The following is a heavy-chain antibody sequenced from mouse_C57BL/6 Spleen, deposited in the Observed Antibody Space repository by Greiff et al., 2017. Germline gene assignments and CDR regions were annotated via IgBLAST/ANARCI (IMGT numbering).Heavy chain of an antibody. J-gene: IGHJ4*01. CDR2: INPSSGYT. D-gene: IGHD2-3*01. V-gene: IGHV1-7*01. CDR1: GYTFTSYW. Sequence: VQLQQSGAELAKPGASVKLSCKASGYTFTSYWMHWVKPRPGQGLEWIGYINPSSGYTKYNQTFKAKATLTADKSSSTAYMQVISLTYEDSAVYYCARWALLPLYYYAMDYGGQGNSVTVAS. CDR3: ARWALLPLYYYAMDY.